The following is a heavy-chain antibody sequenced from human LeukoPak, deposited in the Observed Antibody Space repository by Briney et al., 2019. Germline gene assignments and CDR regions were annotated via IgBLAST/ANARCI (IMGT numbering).Heavy chain of an antibody. Sequence: SETLSLTCTVSGGPISSGSYYWGWIRQPPGKGLEWIGSIYYSGSTYYNPSLKSRVTISVDTSKNQFSLKLSSVTAADTAVYYCARLRRLQFSYWGQGTLVTVSS. V-gene: IGHV4-39*01. J-gene: IGHJ4*02. CDR3: ARLRRLQFSY. CDR2: IYYSGST. CDR1: GGPISSGSYY. D-gene: IGHD4-17*01.